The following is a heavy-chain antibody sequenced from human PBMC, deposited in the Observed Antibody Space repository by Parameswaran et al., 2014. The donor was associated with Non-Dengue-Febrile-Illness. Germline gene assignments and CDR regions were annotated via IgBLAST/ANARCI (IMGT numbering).Heavy chain of an antibody. CDR2: IYWDDDE. J-gene: IGHJ4*02. CDR3: AHSETSNYYASGSWYFDF. Sequence: RWIRQPPGKAPEWLALIYWDDDERYSPSLKTRLTITKDTSKNQVVLTMTSMDPVDTATYYCAHSETSNYYASGSWYFDFWGQGTQVTVSS. D-gene: IGHD3-10*01. V-gene: IGHV2-5*08.